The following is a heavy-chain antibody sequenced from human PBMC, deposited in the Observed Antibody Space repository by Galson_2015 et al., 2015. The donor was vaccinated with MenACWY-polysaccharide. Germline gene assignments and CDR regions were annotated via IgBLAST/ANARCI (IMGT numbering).Heavy chain of an antibody. CDR3: ARLTGPYSYYFYYMDV. J-gene: IGHJ6*03. V-gene: IGHV5-51*01. D-gene: IGHD3-9*01. Sequence: IIYPGDSDSTYSPSFQGQVTFSVDKSITTAYLQWASLKASDTAIYYCARLTGPYSYYFYYMDVWGKGTTVTVSS. CDR2: IYPGDSDS.